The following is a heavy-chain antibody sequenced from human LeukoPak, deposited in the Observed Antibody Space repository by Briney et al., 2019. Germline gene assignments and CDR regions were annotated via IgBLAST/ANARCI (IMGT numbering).Heavy chain of an antibody. CDR3: ARVLAKGSRRHYYYYYGMDV. D-gene: IGHD2-2*01. J-gene: IGHJ6*02. CDR2: IYYSGST. CDR1: GGSMSSYY. Sequence: SETLSLTCTVSGGSMSSYYWSWIRQPPGKGLEWIGYIYYSGSTNYNPSLKSRVTISVDTSKNQFSLKLSSVTAADTAVYYCARVLAKGSRRHYYYYYGMDVWGQGTTVTVSS. V-gene: IGHV4-59*01.